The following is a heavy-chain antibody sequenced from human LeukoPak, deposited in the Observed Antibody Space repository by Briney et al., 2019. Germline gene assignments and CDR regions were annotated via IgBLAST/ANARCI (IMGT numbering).Heavy chain of an antibody. CDR2: VSADESGK. CDR3: ASLDRSEIP. CDR1: GFSFDKFG. Sequence: GGSLRLSCVASGFSFDKFGMHWVRQAPGKGLEYVSSVSADESGKYYTKSVRGRFSISRDNSKNTMYLQWGNLRPDDMGIYYCASLDRSEIPWGPGTLVTVSS. J-gene: IGHJ5*02. V-gene: IGHV3-64*01. D-gene: IGHD1-26*01.